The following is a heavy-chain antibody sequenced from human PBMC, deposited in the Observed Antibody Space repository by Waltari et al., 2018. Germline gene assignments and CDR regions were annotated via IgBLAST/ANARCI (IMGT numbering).Heavy chain of an antibody. CDR1: GFTFSSYS. Sequence: EVQLVESGGGLVKPGGSLRLSCAASGFTFSSYSMNWVRQAPGKGLEWVSSISSSSSYIYYADSVKGRFTISRDNAKNSLYLQMNSLRAEDTAVYYCAREKATWRGDAFDIWGQGTMVTVSS. D-gene: IGHD3-10*01. CDR2: ISSSSSYI. V-gene: IGHV3-21*01. J-gene: IGHJ3*02. CDR3: AREKATWRGDAFDI.